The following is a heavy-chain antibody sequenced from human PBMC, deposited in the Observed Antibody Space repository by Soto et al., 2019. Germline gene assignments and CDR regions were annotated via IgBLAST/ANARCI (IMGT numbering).Heavy chain of an antibody. V-gene: IGHV4-34*01. D-gene: IGHD6-13*01. CDR3: ARGQRRRNSSSWYEWFDP. CDR1: GGSFSGYY. CDR2: INHSGST. J-gene: IGHJ5*02. Sequence: PSETLSLTCAVYGGSFSGYYWSWIRQPPGKGLEWIGEINHSGSTNYNPSLKSRVTISVDTPKNQFSLKLSSVTAADTAVYYCARGQRRRNSSSWYEWFDPWGQGTLVTVSS.